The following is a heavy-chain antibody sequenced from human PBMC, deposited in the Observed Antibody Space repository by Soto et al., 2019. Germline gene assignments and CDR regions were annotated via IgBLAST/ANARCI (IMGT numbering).Heavy chain of an antibody. CDR3: AKVKWEPTHYFDY. J-gene: IGHJ4*02. V-gene: IGHV3-23*01. CDR2: ISGSGGST. D-gene: IGHD1-26*01. Sequence: EVQLLESGGGLVQPGGSLRLSCTASGFTFSSYAMSWVRQAPGKGLEWVSAISGSGGSTYYADSVKGRFTISRDNSKNTLYLQMNSLRAEDTAVYYCAKVKWEPTHYFDYWGQGTLVTVSS. CDR1: GFTFSSYA.